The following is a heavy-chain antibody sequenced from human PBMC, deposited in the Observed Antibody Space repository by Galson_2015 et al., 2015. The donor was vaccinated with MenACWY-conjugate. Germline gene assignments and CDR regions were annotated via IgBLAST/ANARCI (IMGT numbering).Heavy chain of an antibody. CDR3: ARHPPGGRGMDV. D-gene: IGHD1-26*01. CDR1: GYIFTTYW. CDR2: ISPGDSNT. Sequence: ASGYIFTTYWIAWVRQMPGKGLEWMGLISPGDSNTRYSPSFQGQVTISADKSISTAYLQWSSLKASDTAMYYCARHPPGGRGMDVWGQGTTVTVSS. J-gene: IGHJ6*02. V-gene: IGHV5-51*01.